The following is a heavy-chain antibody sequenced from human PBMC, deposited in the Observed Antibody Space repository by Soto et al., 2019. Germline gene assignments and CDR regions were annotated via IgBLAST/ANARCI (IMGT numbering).Heavy chain of an antibody. CDR3: ARMGLVLLWFGDYYYGMDV. V-gene: IGHV1-8*01. CDR2: MNPNSGNT. J-gene: IGHJ6*02. D-gene: IGHD3-10*01. CDR1: GYTFTSYD. Sequence: ASVKVSCKASGYTFTSYDINWVRQATGQGLEWMGWMNPNSGNTGYAQKFQGRVTMTRNTSISTAYMELSSLRSEDTAVYYCARMGLVLLWFGDYYYGMDVWGQGTTVTVSS.